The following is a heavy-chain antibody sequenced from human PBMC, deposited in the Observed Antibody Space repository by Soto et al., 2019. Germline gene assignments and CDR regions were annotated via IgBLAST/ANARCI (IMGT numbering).Heavy chain of an antibody. CDR2: ISSNSAYI. CDR1: GFTFRSFT. Sequence: GGSLRLSCAASGFTFRSFTLNWVRQAPGTGLEWVSTISSNSAYIYYTDALRGRLTISRDNAKNSLHLQMNSLRAEDTAVYYCTRDASRDSSARGWFDPWGPGTLVTVSS. J-gene: IGHJ5*02. CDR3: TRDASRDSSARGWFDP. V-gene: IGHV3-21*01. D-gene: IGHD6-13*01.